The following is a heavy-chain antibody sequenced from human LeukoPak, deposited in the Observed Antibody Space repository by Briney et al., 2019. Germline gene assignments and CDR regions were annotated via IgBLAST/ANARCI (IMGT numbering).Heavy chain of an antibody. V-gene: IGHV1-18*01. D-gene: IGHD4-17*01. CDR2: ISAYNGNT. CDR1: GYTFTSYG. J-gene: IGHJ4*02. Sequence: ASVKVSCKASGYTFTSYGISWVRQAPGQGLEWMGWISAYNGNTNYAQKLQGRVTMTTDTSTSTAYMALRSPRSDDTAVYYCARGAGDGDSGLLDYWGQGTLVTVSS. CDR3: ARGAGDGDSGLLDY.